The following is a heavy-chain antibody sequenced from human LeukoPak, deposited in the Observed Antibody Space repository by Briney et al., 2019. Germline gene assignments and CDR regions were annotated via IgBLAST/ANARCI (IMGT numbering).Heavy chain of an antibody. CDR2: IYYSGST. J-gene: IGHJ4*02. CDR1: GGSISSYY. V-gene: IGHV4-59*01. Sequence: PSETLSLTCTVSGGSISSYYWSWIRQPPGKGLEWIGYIYYSGSTNYNPSLKSRVTISVDTSKNQFSLKLSSVTAADTAVYYCARVVGYCSGGSCYGDHFGYWGQGTLVTVSS. CDR3: ARVVGYCSGGSCYGDHFGY. D-gene: IGHD2-15*01.